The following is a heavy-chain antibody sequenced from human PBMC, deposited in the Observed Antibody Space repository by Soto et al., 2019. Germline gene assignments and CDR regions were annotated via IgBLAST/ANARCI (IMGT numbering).Heavy chain of an antibody. CDR2: VIPMFPKA. D-gene: IGHD3-22*01. CDR3: ARCHSDSSGPGYLDS. CDR1: GGTFISDA. Sequence: QVRLVQSEAEVKKAGSSVKVSCKASGGTFISDAVTWVRQAPGQGLEWMGGVIPMFPKANYATKFEGRATITADQSTSTVYLELHSLKSEDTALYYCARCHSDSSGPGYLDSWGQGTLVTVTS. V-gene: IGHV1-69*01. J-gene: IGHJ4*02.